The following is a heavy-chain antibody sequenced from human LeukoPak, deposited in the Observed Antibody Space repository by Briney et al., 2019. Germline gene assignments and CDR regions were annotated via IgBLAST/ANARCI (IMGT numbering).Heavy chain of an antibody. CDR1: GYTFTGYY. V-gene: IGHV1-2*02. CDR2: INPNSGGT. Sequence: ASVKVSCKASGYTFTGYYMHWVRQAPGQGLEWMGWINPNSGGTNYAQKFQGRVTMTRDTSISTAYMELSRLRSDDTAVYYCARDLEYDILTGFRTLYYFDYWGQGTLVTVSS. D-gene: IGHD3-9*01. J-gene: IGHJ4*02. CDR3: ARDLEYDILTGFRTLYYFDY.